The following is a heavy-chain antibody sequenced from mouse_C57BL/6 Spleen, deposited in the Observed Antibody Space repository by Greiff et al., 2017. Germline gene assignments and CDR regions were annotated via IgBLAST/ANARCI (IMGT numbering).Heavy chain of an antibody. D-gene: IGHD1-1*01. Sequence: VQLQQSGPELVKPGASVKISCKASGYTFTDYYINWVKQRPGQGLEWIGWINPGSGNTKYNEKFKGKATLTVDTSSSTAYMQLSSLTSEDSAVYFGAREDYCDSGYERYFDVWGTGTTVTVSS. CDR1: GYTFTDYY. CDR3: AREDYCDSGYERYFDV. CDR2: INPGSGNT. V-gene: IGHV1-84*01. J-gene: IGHJ1*03.